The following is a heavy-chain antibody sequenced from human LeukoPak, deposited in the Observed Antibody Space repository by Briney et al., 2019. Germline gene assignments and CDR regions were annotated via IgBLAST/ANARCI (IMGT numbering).Heavy chain of an antibody. CDR1: GFTFSSYS. J-gene: IGHJ4*02. CDR3: ACLGYYYDSSGAL. V-gene: IGHV3-21*01. D-gene: IGHD3-22*01. Sequence: PGGSLRLSCAASGFTFSSYSMNWVRQAPGKGLEWVSSISSSSSYIYYADSVKGRFTISRDNAKNSLYLQMNSLRAEDTAVYYCACLGYYYDSSGALWGQGTLVTVSS. CDR2: ISSSSSYI.